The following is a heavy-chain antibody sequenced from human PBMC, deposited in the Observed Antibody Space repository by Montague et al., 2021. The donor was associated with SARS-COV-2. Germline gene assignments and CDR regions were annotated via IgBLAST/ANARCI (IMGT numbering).Heavy chain of an antibody. CDR2: LSYDGSNN. CDR1: GFTFSSSA. Sequence: SLRLSCAASGFTFSSSAMHWVRQAPGKGLEWVAVLSYDGSNNYYSYSXQGRFTTSRDNSQNTLYLQMNSLRAEAPAVSYCGSDCSPLCYFDYWGQGTLVTVSS. J-gene: IGHJ4*02. V-gene: IGHV3-30*04. CDR3: GSDCSPLCYFDY. D-gene: IGHD2-15*01.